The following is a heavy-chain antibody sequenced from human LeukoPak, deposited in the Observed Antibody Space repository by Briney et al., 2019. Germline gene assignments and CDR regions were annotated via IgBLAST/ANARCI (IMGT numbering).Heavy chain of an antibody. V-gene: IGHV4-61*02. CDR3: ASSYGGSGSYYSY. D-gene: IGHD3-10*01. CDR1: GGSISSSSYY. CDR2: IYTSGST. Sequence: PSETLSLTCTVSGGSISSSSYYWSWIRQPAGKGLEWIGRIYTSGSTNYNPSLKSRVTMSVDTSKNQFSLKLSSVTAADTAVYYCASSYGGSGSYYSYWGQGTLVTVSS. J-gene: IGHJ4*02.